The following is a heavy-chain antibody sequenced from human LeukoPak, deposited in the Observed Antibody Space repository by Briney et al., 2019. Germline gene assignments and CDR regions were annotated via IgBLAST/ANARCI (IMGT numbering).Heavy chain of an antibody. CDR3: ARSNDMDV. CDR2: TNKDGSEK. V-gene: IGHV3-7*03. Sequence: GGSLRLSCAASGFILSNHWMTWVRQAPGKGPEWVANTNKDGSEKYYVDSVKGRFTISGDTAKNSLYLQMNNLRAEDTAVYYCARSNDMDVWGQGTAVIVSS. CDR1: GFILSNHW. J-gene: IGHJ6*02.